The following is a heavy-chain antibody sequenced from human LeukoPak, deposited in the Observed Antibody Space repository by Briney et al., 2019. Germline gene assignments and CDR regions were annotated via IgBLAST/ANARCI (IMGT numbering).Heavy chain of an antibody. CDR3: ARSLVGRPHFDY. CDR1: GFSLSTSGMR. CDR2: IDWDDDK. Sequence: SGPALVKPTQTLTLTCTFSGFSLSTSGMRVSWIRQPPGKALEWLARIDWDDDKFYSTSLKTRLTISKDTSKNQVVLTMTNMDPVDTATYYCARSLVGRPHFDYWGQGTLVTVSS. J-gene: IGHJ4*02. V-gene: IGHV2-70*04. D-gene: IGHD1-26*01.